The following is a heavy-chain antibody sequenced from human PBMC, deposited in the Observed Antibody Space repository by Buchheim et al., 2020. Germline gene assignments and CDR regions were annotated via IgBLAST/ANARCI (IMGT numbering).Heavy chain of an antibody. D-gene: IGHD3-10*01. J-gene: IGHJ5*01. CDR1: GFTSSAFA. CDR3: AKAPIRGADF. Sequence: EVQLLESGGDLVQPGGSLRLSCAASGFTSSAFAMSWVRQAPGKGLEWVSFISGSGETTYYADSVMGRFTISRDNSKNILYLQMDSLRADDTATYYCAKAPIRGADFWGQVTL. V-gene: IGHV3-23*01. CDR2: ISGSGETT.